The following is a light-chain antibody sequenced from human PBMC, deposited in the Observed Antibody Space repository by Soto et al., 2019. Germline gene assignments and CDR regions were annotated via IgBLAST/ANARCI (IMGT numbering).Light chain of an antibody. CDR2: EVS. CDR3: SSLTSSNTWV. Sequence: QSVLTQPASVSGSPGQSITISCTGASSDLGGCNYVSWHQHHPGKAPKVRIYEVSNRPSGVSNRLSGSKSGNTASLTFSGLQAEDEADYYCSSLTSSNTWVFGGGTKLTVL. J-gene: IGLJ3*02. V-gene: IGLV2-14*01. CDR1: SSDLGGCNY.